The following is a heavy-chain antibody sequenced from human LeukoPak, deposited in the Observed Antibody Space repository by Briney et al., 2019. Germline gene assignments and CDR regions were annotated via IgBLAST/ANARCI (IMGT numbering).Heavy chain of an antibody. J-gene: IGHJ4*02. CDR1: EYTFTSYW. CDR3: ARLGLGRFCSGGSCYASEADY. V-gene: IGHV5-51*01. CDR2: IYPGDSDT. D-gene: IGHD2-15*01. Sequence: GESLKISCKGSEYTFTSYWIGWVRQMPGRGLEWMGIIYPGDSDTRYSPSFQGQVTISADRSISTAYLQWSSLRASDTALYYCARLGLGRFCSGGSCYASEADYWGQGTLVTVSS.